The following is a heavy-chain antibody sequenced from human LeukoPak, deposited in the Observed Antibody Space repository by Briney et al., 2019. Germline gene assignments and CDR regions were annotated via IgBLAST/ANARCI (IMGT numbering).Heavy chain of an antibody. CDR1: GGSISSYY. V-gene: IGHV4-59*01. D-gene: IGHD5-18*01. Sequence: SSETLSLTCTVSGGSISSYYWSWIRQPPGKGLEWIGYIYYSGSTNYNPSLKSRVTISVDTSKNQFSLRLSSVTAADTAVYYCARGTSGYSYGYDWGQGTLVTVSS. CDR3: ARGTSGYSYGYD. J-gene: IGHJ4*02. CDR2: IYYSGST.